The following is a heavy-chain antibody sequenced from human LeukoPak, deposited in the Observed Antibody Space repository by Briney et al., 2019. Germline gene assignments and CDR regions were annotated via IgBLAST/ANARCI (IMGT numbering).Heavy chain of an antibody. D-gene: IGHD2-21*02. Sequence: GGSLRLSCAASGFPFSDYYMSWIRQAPGRRLEWVSYISTGSSYTDYADSVKGRFTISRDNAKNSLYLQMNSLRAEDTALYYCARAEGGPATAIYWGQGTLVTVSS. V-gene: IGHV3-11*05. J-gene: IGHJ4*02. CDR3: ARAEGGPATAIY. CDR2: ISTGSSYT. CDR1: GFPFSDYY.